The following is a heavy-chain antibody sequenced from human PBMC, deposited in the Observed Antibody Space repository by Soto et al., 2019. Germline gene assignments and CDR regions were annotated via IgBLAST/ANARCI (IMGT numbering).Heavy chain of an antibody. J-gene: IGHJ4*02. CDR2: IYYSGST. CDR3: ARGEGDHFDY. D-gene: IGHD2-21*02. CDR1: GGSISSSSYY. V-gene: IGHV4-39*01. Sequence: SETLSLTCTVSGGSISSSSYYWGWIRQPPGKGLEWIGSIYYSGSTYYNPSLKSRVTISVDTSKNQFSLKLSSVTAADTAVYYCARGEGDHFDYWGQGTLVTVSS.